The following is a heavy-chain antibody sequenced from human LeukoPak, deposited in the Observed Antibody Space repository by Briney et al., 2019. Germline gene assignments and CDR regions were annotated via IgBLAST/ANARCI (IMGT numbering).Heavy chain of an antibody. D-gene: IGHD6-13*01. CDR2: IYYNGNT. CDR3: ARHAGGIAAAGTRPFDY. Sequence: PSETLSLTCTVSGDSITSGTYYWGWIRQPPGKGLEWIGSIYYNGNTYYNPSLKRRVTISVDTSKNQFPLKLSSVTAADTAVYYCARHAGGIAAAGTRPFDYWGQGTLVIVSS. J-gene: IGHJ4*02. CDR1: GDSITSGTYY. V-gene: IGHV4-39*01.